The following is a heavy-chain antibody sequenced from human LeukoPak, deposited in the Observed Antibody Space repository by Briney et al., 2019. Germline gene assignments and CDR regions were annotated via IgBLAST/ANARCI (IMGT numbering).Heavy chain of an antibody. D-gene: IGHD1-7*01. CDR3: ARGYRLTGTTPSNWFDP. Sequence: GASVKVSCKASGYTFTSYGISWVRQAPGQGLESMGWISAYNGNTNYAQKLQGRVTMTTDTSTSTAYMELRSLRSDDTAVYYCARGYRLTGTTPSNWFDPWGQGTLVTVSS. CDR1: GYTFTSYG. V-gene: IGHV1-18*01. J-gene: IGHJ5*02. CDR2: ISAYNGNT.